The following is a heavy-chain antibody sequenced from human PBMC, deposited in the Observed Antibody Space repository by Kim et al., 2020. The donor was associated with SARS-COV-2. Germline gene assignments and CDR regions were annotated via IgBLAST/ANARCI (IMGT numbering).Heavy chain of an antibody. D-gene: IGHD6-13*01. J-gene: IGHJ4*02. CDR3: ARSIAAAVTFDY. Sequence: YYSTSLKTRLTISQDTSKNQVVLTMTNMDPVDTATYYCARSIAAAVTFDYWGQGTLVTVSS. V-gene: IGHV2-70*01.